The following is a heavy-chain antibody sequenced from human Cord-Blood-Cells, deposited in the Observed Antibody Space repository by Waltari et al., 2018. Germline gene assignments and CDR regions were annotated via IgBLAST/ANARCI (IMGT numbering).Heavy chain of an antibody. V-gene: IGHV4-4*07. Sequence: QVQLQASGPGLVKPSETLSLTCTVSGGPIISYDWSWFRQPAGKGLEWFGRIYTRGSTNYNPSLNSRVTMSVDTSKNQFSLKLSSVTAADTAVYYCASLWSGYYFFDYWGQGTLVTVSS. CDR2: IYTRGST. CDR1: GGPIISYD. D-gene: IGHD3-3*01. CDR3: ASLWSGYYFFDY. J-gene: IGHJ4*02.